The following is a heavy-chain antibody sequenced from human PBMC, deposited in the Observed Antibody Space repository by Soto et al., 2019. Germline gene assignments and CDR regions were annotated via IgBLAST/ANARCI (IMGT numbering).Heavy chain of an antibody. D-gene: IGHD1-20*01. J-gene: IGHJ4*02. CDR2: ISSSSSYI. Sequence: GGSLRLSCAASGFTFSSYSMNWVRQAPGKGLEWVSSISSSSSYIYYADSVKGRFTISRDNAKNSLYLQMNSLRAEDTAVYYCARRGITGTPFEGVDYWGQGTLVTVSS. V-gene: IGHV3-21*01. CDR1: GFTFSSYS. CDR3: ARRGITGTPFEGVDY.